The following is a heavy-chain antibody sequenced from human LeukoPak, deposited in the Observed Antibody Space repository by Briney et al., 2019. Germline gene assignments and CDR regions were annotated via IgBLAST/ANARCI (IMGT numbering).Heavy chain of an antibody. D-gene: IGHD6-13*01. Sequence: GASVKVSCKASGHTFTSYGISWVRQAPGQGLEWMGWISAYNGNTNYAQKLQGRVTMTTDTSTSTAYMELRSLGSDDTAVYYCARVRFIAAAGDFDYWGQGTLVTVSS. J-gene: IGHJ4*02. V-gene: IGHV1-18*01. CDR2: ISAYNGNT. CDR3: ARVRFIAAAGDFDY. CDR1: GHTFTSYG.